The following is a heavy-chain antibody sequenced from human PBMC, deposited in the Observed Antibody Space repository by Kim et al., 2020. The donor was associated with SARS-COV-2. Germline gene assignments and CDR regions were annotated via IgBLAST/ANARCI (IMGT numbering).Heavy chain of an antibody. V-gene: IGHV4-59*13. CDR2: IYYSGST. Sequence: SETLSLTCAVSGGSISTYYWSWIRQPPGKGLEWIGYIYYSGSTNYNPSLKGRVTISVDTSKNHFSLKLSSVTAADTAVYYCARHLYDSGRFDYWGQGTQVPVSS. D-gene: IGHD3-10*01. CDR3: ARHLYDSGRFDY. CDR1: GGSISTYY. J-gene: IGHJ4*02.